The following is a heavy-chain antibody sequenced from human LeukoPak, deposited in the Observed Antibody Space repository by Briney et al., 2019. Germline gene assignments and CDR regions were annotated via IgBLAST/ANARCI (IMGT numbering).Heavy chain of an antibody. CDR3: ARIRDGYNDAYDI. CDR2: INPGGGNT. V-gene: IGHV1-46*01. J-gene: IGHJ3*02. CDR1: GYTFTDYY. Sequence: ASVKVSCKASGYTFTDYYIHWVRQAPGQGLEWMGLINPGGGNTNYAQNFQGRVTMTRDTSASTVYMELSSLRSEDTAIYYCARIRDGYNDAYDIWGQGTVVTVPS. D-gene: IGHD5-24*01.